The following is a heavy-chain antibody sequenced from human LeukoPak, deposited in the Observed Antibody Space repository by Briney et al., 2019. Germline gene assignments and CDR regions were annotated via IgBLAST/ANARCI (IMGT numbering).Heavy chain of an antibody. CDR3: ARDKPHLRPLDI. CDR2: IYYSGST. V-gene: IGHV4-59*01. Sequence: SETLSLTCAVYGGSFSGYYWSWIRQPPGKGLEWIGYIYYSGSTNYNPSLKSRVTISVDTSKNQFSLKLSSVTAADTAVYYCARDKPHLRPLDIWGQGTMVTVSS. CDR1: GGSFSGYY. J-gene: IGHJ3*02.